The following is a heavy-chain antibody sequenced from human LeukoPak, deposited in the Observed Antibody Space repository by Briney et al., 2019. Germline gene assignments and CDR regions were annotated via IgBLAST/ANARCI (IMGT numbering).Heavy chain of an antibody. V-gene: IGHV4-61*02. D-gene: IGHD3-3*01. Sequence: SETLSLTCTVSGGSISSGSYFWNWIRQPAGKGLEWIGRIYTSGTTNYNPSLKSRVTISVDTSKNQFSLKLSSVTAADTAVYYCARHQGVVDLWGRGSLVTVSS. CDR2: IYTSGTT. CDR1: GGSISSGSYF. CDR3: ARHQGVVDL. J-gene: IGHJ2*01.